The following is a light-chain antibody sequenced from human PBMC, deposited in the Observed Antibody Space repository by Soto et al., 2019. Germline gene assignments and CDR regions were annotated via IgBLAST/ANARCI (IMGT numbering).Light chain of an antibody. CDR2: DVN. CDR1: SSDVGAYNY. V-gene: IGLV2-14*01. J-gene: IGLJ2*01. CDR3: SSYTSSSAVV. Sequence: QSALTQPASVSGSPGQSITISCTGTSSDVGAYNYVSWYQQHPGKAPKVMIYDVNKRPSGLSNRFSGSKSGNTASLTISGLQAEDEADYYCSSYTSSSAVVFGGGTKLTVL.